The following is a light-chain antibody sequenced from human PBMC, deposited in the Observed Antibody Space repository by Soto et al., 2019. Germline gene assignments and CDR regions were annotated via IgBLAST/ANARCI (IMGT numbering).Light chain of an antibody. Sequence: ELVLTQTPGTLSLSPGERATLSCRASQSITSTYLAWYQQKPGQAPRLLIYGASSRASGIPDRFSGSGSGTDFTLTISRLEPEDVAVYYCQQYNNWPRTFGQGTKADI. CDR3: QQYNNWPRT. CDR2: GAS. J-gene: IGKJ1*01. V-gene: IGKV3-20*01. CDR1: QSITSTY.